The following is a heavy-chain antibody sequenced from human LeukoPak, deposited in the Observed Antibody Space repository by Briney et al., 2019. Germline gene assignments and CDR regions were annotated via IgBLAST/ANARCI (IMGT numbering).Heavy chain of an antibody. Sequence: PGRSLRLSCAASGFTFSSYSMHWVRQAPGKGLEWVAVISYDGSNKYYADSVKGRFTISRDNSKNTLYLQMNSLRAEDTAVYYCASLVGAIPFDYWGQGTLVTVSS. CDR2: ISYDGSNK. V-gene: IGHV3-30*03. J-gene: IGHJ4*02. CDR1: GFTFSSYS. CDR3: ASLVGAIPFDY. D-gene: IGHD1-26*01.